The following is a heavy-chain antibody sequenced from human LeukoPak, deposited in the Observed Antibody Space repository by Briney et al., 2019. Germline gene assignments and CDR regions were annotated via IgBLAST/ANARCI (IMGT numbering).Heavy chain of an antibody. Sequence: GGSLRLSCAASGFTFSSYGMHWVRQAPGKGLEWVAVIWYDGSNKCYADSVKGRFTISRDNSKNTLYLQMNSLRAEDTAVYYCAREPRSGYGGWLDYWGQGTLVTVSS. J-gene: IGHJ4*02. CDR3: AREPRSGYGGWLDY. CDR2: IWYDGSNK. V-gene: IGHV3-33*01. D-gene: IGHD5-12*01. CDR1: GFTFSSYG.